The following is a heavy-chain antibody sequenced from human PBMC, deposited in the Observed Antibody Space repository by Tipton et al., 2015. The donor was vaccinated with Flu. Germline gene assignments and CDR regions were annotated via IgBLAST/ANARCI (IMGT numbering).Heavy chain of an antibody. V-gene: IGHV3-21*01. D-gene: IGHD5-12*01. J-gene: IGHJ6*02. Sequence: AASGFTFSTYSMNWVRQAPGKELEWVSYISDSSAYIYYGDSVKGRFTISRDNAKNSLYLQMNSLRAEDTAVYYCARVGSGDDYAYYYAMDVWGQGTTVTVSS. CDR1: GFTFSTYS. CDR3: ARVGSGDDYAYYYAMDV. CDR2: ISDSSAYI.